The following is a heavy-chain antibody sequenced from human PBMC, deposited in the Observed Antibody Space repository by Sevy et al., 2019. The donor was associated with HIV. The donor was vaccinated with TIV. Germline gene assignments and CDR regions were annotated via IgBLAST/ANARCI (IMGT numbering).Heavy chain of an antibody. V-gene: IGHV3-30-3*01. CDR3: ARDLEGARRRGFDY. J-gene: IGHJ4*02. CDR1: GFTLSSYA. Sequence: GGSLRLSCAASGFTLSSYAMHWVRQAPGKGLEWVAVISYDGSNKYYADSVKGRFTISRDNSKNTLYLQMNSLRAEDTAVYYCARDLEGARRRGFDYWGQGTLVTVSS. CDR2: ISYDGSNK. D-gene: IGHD1-26*01.